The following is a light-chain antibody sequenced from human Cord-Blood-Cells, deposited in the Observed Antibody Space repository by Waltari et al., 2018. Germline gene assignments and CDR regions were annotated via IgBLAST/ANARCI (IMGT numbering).Light chain of an antibody. J-gene: IGLJ2*01. CDR3: SSYTSSSTLV. CDR1: SSDVAGYNY. CDR2: DVS. V-gene: IGLV2-14*01. Sequence: QSALTQPAPVSGSPGPSITISCTGTSSDVAGYNYVSWYQQHPGKAPKLMIYDVSKRPSGVSNRFSGSKSGNTASLTISGLQAEDEADYYCSSYTSSSTLVFGGGTKLTVL.